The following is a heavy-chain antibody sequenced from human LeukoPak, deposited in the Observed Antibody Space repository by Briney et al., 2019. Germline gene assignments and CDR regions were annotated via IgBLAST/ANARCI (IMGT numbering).Heavy chain of an antibody. J-gene: IGHJ4*02. CDR2: IRNKAYGGTT. Sequence: GGSLRLSCAASGFTFSSYSMNWVRQAPGKGLEWVGFIRNKAYGGTTEYAASVKGRFTMSRDDSKSIAYLQMNRLKTEDTAVYYCVVVLWYGEPHWGQGTLVTVSS. CDR1: GFTFSSYS. V-gene: IGHV3-49*04. CDR3: VVVLWYGEPH. D-gene: IGHD3-10*01.